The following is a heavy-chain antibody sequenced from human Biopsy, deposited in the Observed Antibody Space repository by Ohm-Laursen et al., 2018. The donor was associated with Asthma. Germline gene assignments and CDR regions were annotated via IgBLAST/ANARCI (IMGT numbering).Heavy chain of an antibody. CDR1: GFMFRSFG. D-gene: IGHD5-12*01. CDR3: AKRRGYSGHDNDY. J-gene: IGHJ4*02. V-gene: IGHV3-30*18. CDR2: ISYDGNHK. Sequence: SLRLSCTAPGFMFRSFGMHWVRQAPGKGLEWVAVISYDGNHKFYGDSVKGRFTISRDNSKNTLYLQMNSLRTEDTAVYYCAKRRGYSGHDNDYWGQGTLVSVSS.